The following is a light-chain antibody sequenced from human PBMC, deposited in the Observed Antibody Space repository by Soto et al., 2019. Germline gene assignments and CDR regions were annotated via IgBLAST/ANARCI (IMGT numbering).Light chain of an antibody. V-gene: IGKV1-39*01. CDR3: QQSYSTPSIT. J-gene: IGKJ5*01. CDR2: AAS. CDR1: QSISSY. Sequence: DIQITQSPSSLSASVLDIVTITCRASQSISSYLNWYQQKPGKAPKLLIYAASSLQSGVPSRFSGSGSGTDFTLTISSLQPEDFATYYCQQSYSTPSITFGQGTRLEIK.